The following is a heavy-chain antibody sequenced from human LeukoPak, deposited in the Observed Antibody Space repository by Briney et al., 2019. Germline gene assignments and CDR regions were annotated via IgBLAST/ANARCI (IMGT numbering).Heavy chain of an antibody. CDR3: VRRSRQTYIGYTQDDAFDI. J-gene: IGHJ3*02. CDR2: IYPGDSDT. Sequence: GESLKISCKGSGYSFTSYWIGWVRQMPGKGLEWMGIIYPGDSDTRYSPSFQGQVTISADKSISSAYLQWSSLKASDTAMYYCVRRSRQTYIGYTQDDAFDIWGQGTMVSVSS. CDR1: GYSFTSYW. V-gene: IGHV5-51*01. D-gene: IGHD1-1*01.